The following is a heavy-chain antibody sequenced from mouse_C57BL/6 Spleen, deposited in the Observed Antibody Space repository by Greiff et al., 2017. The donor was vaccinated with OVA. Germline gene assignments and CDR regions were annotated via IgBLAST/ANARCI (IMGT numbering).Heavy chain of an antibody. CDR1: GYSFTSGYY. CDR2: ISYDGSN. CDR3: AREGDYYGIAY. V-gene: IGHV3-6*01. Sequence: EVKLEESGPGLVKPSQSLSLTCSVTGYSFTSGYYWNWIRQFPGNKLEWMCYISYDGSNNYNPSLKNRITITRDTSKNQFFLKLNSVTAEDTATYYCAREGDYYGIAYGGQGTLVTVSA. J-gene: IGHJ3*01. D-gene: IGHD1-2*01.